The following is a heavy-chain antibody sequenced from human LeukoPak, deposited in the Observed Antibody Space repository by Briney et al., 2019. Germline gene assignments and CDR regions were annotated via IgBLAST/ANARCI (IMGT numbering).Heavy chain of an antibody. CDR3: AKVPHYGGNSPYFDS. V-gene: IGHV3-23*01. J-gene: IGHJ4*02. D-gene: IGHD4-23*01. CDR1: GFTVANYA. CDR2: VSGSGGET. Sequence: GRSLRLSCAASGFTVANYAMSWVRQAPGEGLEWVSSVSGSGGETHSTDSVKGRFTISRDNSKSTLYLRLSSLRAEDTAVYYCAKVPHYGGNSPYFDSWGQGTLVTVSS.